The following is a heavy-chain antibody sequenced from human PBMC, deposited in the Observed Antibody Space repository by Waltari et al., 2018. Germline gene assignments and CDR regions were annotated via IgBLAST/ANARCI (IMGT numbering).Heavy chain of an antibody. CDR2: IYYSGST. V-gene: IGHV4-59*01. Sequence: QVQLQESGPGLVKPSETLSLTCPVSGGSISSYYWSWIRQPPGKGLEWIGYIYYSGSTNYNPSLKSRVTISVDTSKNQFSLKLSSVTAADTAVYYCARGAFWSGYRSFQHWGQGTLVTVSS. D-gene: IGHD3-3*01. CDR3: ARGAFWSGYRSFQH. CDR1: GGSISSYY. J-gene: IGHJ1*01.